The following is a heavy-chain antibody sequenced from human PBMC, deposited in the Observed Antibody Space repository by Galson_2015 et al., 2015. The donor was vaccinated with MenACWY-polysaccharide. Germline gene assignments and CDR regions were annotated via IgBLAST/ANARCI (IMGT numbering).Heavy chain of an antibody. CDR3: ARGGKYYYDSSGYLNWFDP. V-gene: IGHV1-8*01. CDR1: GYSFSSYD. J-gene: IGHJ5*02. CDR2: MNPNSGKT. Sequence: SVKVSCKASGYSFSSYDINWVRQTTGQGLEWMGWMNPNSGKTDYAQKFQGRVTMTRNTSISIAYMELSSLRSEDTAVYYCARGGKYYYDSSGYLNWFDPWGQGTLVTVSS. D-gene: IGHD3-22*01.